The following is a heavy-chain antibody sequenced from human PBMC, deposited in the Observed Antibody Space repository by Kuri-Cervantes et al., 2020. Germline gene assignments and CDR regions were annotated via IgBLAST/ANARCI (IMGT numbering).Heavy chain of an antibody. J-gene: IGHJ5*02. CDR1: GGSISSYY. D-gene: IGHD2-15*01. V-gene: IGHV4-4*07. CDR2: IYTSGST. Sequence: SETLSLTCTVSGGSISSYYWSWIRQPAGKGLEWIGRIYTSGSTNYNPSLKSRVTMSVDTSKNQSSLKLSSVTAADTAVYYCARYFSDKYCSGGSCLWFDPWGQGTLVTVSS. CDR3: ARYFSDKYCSGGSCLWFDP.